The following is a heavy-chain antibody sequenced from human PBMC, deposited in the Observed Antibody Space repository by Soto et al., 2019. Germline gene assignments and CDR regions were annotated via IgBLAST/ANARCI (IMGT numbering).Heavy chain of an antibody. D-gene: IGHD6-19*01. CDR2: IEPSDSYI. CDR1: GYTFSGHW. Sequence: GESLKISCKTSGYTFSGHWISWVRQVPGKGLQWMGNIEPSDSYINYNPAFRGHVTFSVDKSSSTAYLHWRSLGPSDTAIYYCARHGAAIWLGYWGQGALVTVSS. V-gene: IGHV5-10-1*01. J-gene: IGHJ4*02. CDR3: ARHGAAIWLGY.